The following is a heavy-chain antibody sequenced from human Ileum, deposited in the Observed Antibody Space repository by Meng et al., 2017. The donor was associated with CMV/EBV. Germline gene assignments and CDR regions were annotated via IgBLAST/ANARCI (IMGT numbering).Heavy chain of an antibody. J-gene: IGHJ5*02. D-gene: IGHD2-2*01. V-gene: IGHV4-61*01. CDR1: VSSCSYY. CDR3: ARDYSCSSDNCYEGIDP. Sequence: VSSCSYYWSWIRQPPGKGLQWIGHIYYYSGITIYNPSLKSRVTISLDTSKSQFSLRLSSVTAADTAVYYCARDYSCSSDNCYEGIDPWGQGTLVTVSS. CDR2: IYYYSGIT.